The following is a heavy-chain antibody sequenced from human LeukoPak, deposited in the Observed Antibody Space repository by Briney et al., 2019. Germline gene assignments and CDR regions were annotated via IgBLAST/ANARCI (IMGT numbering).Heavy chain of an antibody. Sequence: ASAKVSCKVSGYTLTELSMHWVRQAPGKGLEWMGGFDPEDGETIYAQKFQGRVTMTEDTSTDTAYMELSSLRSEDTAVYYCATYRSIVGATYYFDYWGQGTLVTVSS. D-gene: IGHD1-26*01. CDR2: FDPEDGET. CDR1: GYTLTELS. CDR3: ATYRSIVGATYYFDY. V-gene: IGHV1-24*01. J-gene: IGHJ4*02.